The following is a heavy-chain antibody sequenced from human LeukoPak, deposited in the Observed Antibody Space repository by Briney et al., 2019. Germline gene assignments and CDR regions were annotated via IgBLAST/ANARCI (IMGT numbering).Heavy chain of an antibody. V-gene: IGHV3-23*01. CDR3: AKDWDSGSYLADH. CDR2: ISGSGTYT. CDR1: GFIFSRYA. Sequence: GGSLRLSCAASGFIFSRYAMSWVRQAPGKGLEWVSGISGSGTYTYDADSVKGRFSISRDNSKNTLYLQMNDLRAEDTALYYCAKDWDSGSYLADHWGQGTLVAVSS. D-gene: IGHD1-26*01. J-gene: IGHJ4*02.